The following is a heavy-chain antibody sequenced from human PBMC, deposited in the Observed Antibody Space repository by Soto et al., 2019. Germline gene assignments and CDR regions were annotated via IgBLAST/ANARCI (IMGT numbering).Heavy chain of an antibody. CDR3: ASHAYYGDYERLYIQH. Sequence: SETLSLTCTVSGGSISSYYWSWIRQPPGKGLEWIGYIYYSGSTNYNPSLKSRVTISVDTSKNQFSLKLSSVTAADTAVYYCASHAYYGDYERLYIQHWGQGTLVTVSS. J-gene: IGHJ1*01. CDR2: IYYSGST. V-gene: IGHV4-59*01. D-gene: IGHD4-17*01. CDR1: GGSISSYY.